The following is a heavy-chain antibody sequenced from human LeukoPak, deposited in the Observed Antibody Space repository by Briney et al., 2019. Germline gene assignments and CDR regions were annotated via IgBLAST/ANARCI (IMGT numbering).Heavy chain of an antibody. Sequence: GGSLRLSCAASGFTFSSAWMTWVRQAPGKGLEWVATIKDDGSDKYYVDSVKGRFTISRDNAKKSLWLQMNSLRVEDAAMYYCADLGSRDWGQGTLVTVSS. CDR3: ADLGSRD. CDR2: IKDDGSDK. V-gene: IGHV3-7*01. J-gene: IGHJ4*02. CDR1: GFTFSSAW. D-gene: IGHD3-16*01.